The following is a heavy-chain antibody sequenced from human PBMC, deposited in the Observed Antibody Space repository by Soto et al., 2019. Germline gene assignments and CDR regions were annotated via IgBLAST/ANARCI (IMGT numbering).Heavy chain of an antibody. CDR2: LDSGGSST. CDR1: GFTFSSYW. V-gene: IGHV3-74*01. Sequence: GGSLRLSCAASGFTFSSYWMDWFRQAPGKGLVWVSRLDSGGSSTTYADSVKGRFTISRDNAKNTLYLQMNGLRAEDTAVYYCARWFTYGNFDYFDYWGQGTQVTVSS. J-gene: IGHJ4*02. CDR3: ARWFTYGNFDYFDY. D-gene: IGHD3-10*01.